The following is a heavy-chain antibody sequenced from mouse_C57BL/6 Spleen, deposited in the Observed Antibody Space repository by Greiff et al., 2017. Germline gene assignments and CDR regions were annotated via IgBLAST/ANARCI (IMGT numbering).Heavy chain of an antibody. CDR2: IDPSDSET. V-gene: IGHV1-52*01. Sequence: VQLQQPGAELVRPGSSVKLSCKASGYTFTSYWMHWVKQRPIQGLEWIGNIDPSDSETHYNQKFKDKATLTVDKASSTAYMQLSSLTSEDSAVYYCARGYGSSHLYFGVWGTGTTVTVAS. CDR3: ARGYGSSHLYFGV. CDR1: GYTFTSYW. D-gene: IGHD1-1*01. J-gene: IGHJ1*03.